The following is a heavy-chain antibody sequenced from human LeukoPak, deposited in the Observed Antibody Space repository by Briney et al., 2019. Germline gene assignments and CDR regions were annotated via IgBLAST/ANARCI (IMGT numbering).Heavy chain of an antibody. D-gene: IGHD3-22*01. Sequence: GGSLRLSCAASGFTFSSYAMNWVRQAPGKGLEWVSAIRVDGSHTYYADSVKGRFTISRDNSKNTLSLQMNSLRAEDTAVYYCAKCYDTSGRRASDIWGQGTMVTVSS. J-gene: IGHJ3*02. CDR1: GFTFSSYA. CDR2: IRVDGSHT. CDR3: AKCYDTSGRRASDI. V-gene: IGHV3-23*01.